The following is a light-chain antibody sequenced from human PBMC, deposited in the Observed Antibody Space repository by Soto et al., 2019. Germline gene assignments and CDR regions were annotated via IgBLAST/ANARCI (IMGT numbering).Light chain of an antibody. Sequence: EIVLTQSPDTLSLSPGERATLSCSASQSVDNYLAWYQQRPGQAPRLLIYDASNRASGIPARFSGSGSGTDFTLTISSLEPEDFAVYYCQQRSTGPPLTFGGGTKVDIK. CDR1: QSVDNY. CDR3: QQRSTGPPLT. CDR2: DAS. J-gene: IGKJ4*01. V-gene: IGKV3-11*01.